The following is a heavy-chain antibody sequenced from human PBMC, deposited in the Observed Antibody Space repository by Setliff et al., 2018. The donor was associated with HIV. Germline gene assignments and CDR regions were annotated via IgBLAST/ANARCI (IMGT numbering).Heavy chain of an antibody. J-gene: IGHJ6*03. CDR2: IYYSGST. V-gene: IGHV4-39*07. CDR3: AREGYGDKRERYFYYMDV. CDR1: GGSISSSNYY. D-gene: IGHD4-17*01. Sequence: PSETLSLTCTVSGGSISSSNYYWGWIRQPPGKGLEWIGSIYYSGSTYYNSSLKSRVTISVDTSKKQFSLKLSSVTAADTAVYYCAREGYGDKRERYFYYMDVWGKGTTVTAP.